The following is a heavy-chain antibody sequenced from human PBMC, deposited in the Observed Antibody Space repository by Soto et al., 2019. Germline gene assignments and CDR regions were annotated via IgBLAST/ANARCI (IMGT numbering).Heavy chain of an antibody. CDR1: GYTFTRYG. V-gene: IGHV1-18*01. CDR3: AKNGQPPYYYYGMDV. CDR2: ISGYNGDT. D-gene: IGHD2-8*01. J-gene: IGHJ6*02. Sequence: QGQLVQSGAEVKKPGASVKVSCKASGYTFTRYGISWVRQAPGQGLEWMGWISGYNGDTNYAQKLQGRGTMTIDTSTSTAYMELRSLTSDDTAVYYCAKNGQPPYYYYGMDVWGQGTTVTVSS.